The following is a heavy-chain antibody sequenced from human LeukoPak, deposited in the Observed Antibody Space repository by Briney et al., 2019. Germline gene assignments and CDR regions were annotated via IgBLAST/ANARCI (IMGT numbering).Heavy chain of an antibody. D-gene: IGHD3-16*01. CDR2: SYTSGSP. V-gene: IGHV4-4*07. CDR1: GGSISSYY. CDR3: ARSGGSGFQLDN. J-gene: IGHJ4*02. Sequence: PSETLSLTCTVSGGSISSYYWSWIRQPAGKGLEWIGRSYTSGSPNYNPSIKGRVTMSVDTSKNQFSLKLSSVTAADTAVYFCARSGGSGFQLDNWGQGTLVTVSS.